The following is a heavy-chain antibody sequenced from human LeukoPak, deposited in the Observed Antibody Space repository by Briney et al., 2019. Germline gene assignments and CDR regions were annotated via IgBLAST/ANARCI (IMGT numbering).Heavy chain of an antibody. CDR1: GFTFSSYS. V-gene: IGHV3-48*04. J-gene: IGHJ4*02. CDR3: ARSGYSYPYGADY. D-gene: IGHD5-18*01. Sequence: GSLRLSCAASGFTFSSYSMNWVRQAPGKGLEWLSHISTSGSSIHYADSVKGRFTISRDNAKNSLYLQMNSLRAEDTALYYCARSGYSYPYGADYWGQGTLVTVSS. CDR2: ISTSGSSI.